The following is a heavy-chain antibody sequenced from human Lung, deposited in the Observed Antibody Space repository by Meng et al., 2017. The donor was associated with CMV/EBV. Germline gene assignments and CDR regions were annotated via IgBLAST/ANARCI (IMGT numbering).Heavy chain of an antibody. CDR2: IYQDGNEK. V-gene: IGHV3-7*01. Sequence: GESXKISCAASGFSFSTSWMSWVRRAPGKGLEWVANIYQDGNEKYYVESVRGRFTISRANAKNSLYLQMNSLRAEDTAVYFCAKEIDLAVAGNQGTFDYLGQGXLVTVSS. CDR3: AKEIDLAVAGNQGTFDY. J-gene: IGHJ4*02. CDR1: GFSFSTSW. D-gene: IGHD6-19*01.